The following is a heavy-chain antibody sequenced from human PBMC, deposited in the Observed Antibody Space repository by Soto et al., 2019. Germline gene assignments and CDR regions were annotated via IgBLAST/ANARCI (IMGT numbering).Heavy chain of an antibody. Sequence: QLQLQESGPGLVKPSETLSLTCTVSGGSISINNYYWGWIRQPPGKGPEWIGSIYYTGSTYYISSLKSRLTISLDTSTNQYSTRLSSVTAADTAVYYCARHGVNGNHDCWGQGTLITVSS. D-gene: IGHD2-8*01. CDR3: ARHGVNGNHDC. CDR2: IYYTGST. CDR1: GGSISINNYY. V-gene: IGHV4-39*01. J-gene: IGHJ4*02.